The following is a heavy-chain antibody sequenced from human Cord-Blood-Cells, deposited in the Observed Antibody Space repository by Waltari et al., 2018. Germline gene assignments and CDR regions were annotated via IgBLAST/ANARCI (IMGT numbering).Heavy chain of an antibody. Sequence: QVQLQQWGAGLLKPSETLSLTCAVYGGSFSGYYWSWIRQPPGKGLEWIGEINHSGSTNYNPCRKSRVTRSVDTSKNQFSLKRSSVTAADTAVYYCARQNWGFDYWGQGTLVTVSS. CDR2: INHSGST. D-gene: IGHD7-27*01. CDR1: GGSFSGYY. J-gene: IGHJ4*02. CDR3: ARQNWGFDY. V-gene: IGHV4-34*01.